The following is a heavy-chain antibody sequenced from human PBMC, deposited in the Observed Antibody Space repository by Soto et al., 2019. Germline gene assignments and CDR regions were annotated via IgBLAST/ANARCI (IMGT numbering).Heavy chain of an antibody. D-gene: IGHD3-10*01. Sequence: ASVKVSCKASGYTFTSFGISWLRQAPGQGLEWMGWISGYNGKTNYAQKVQDRVTLTTDTSTSTVYMELRTLRSDDTAVYYCAREGVVPYYYYGMDVWGQGTAVTVSS. CDR2: ISGYNGKT. J-gene: IGHJ6*02. V-gene: IGHV1-18*01. CDR1: GYTFTSFG. CDR3: AREGVVPYYYYGMDV.